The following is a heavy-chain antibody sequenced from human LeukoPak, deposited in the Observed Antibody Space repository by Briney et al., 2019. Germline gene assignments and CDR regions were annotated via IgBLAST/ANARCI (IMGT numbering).Heavy chain of an antibody. J-gene: IGHJ4*02. CDR2: THYSGTT. V-gene: IGHV4-59*12. Sequence: SETLSLTCSVSGDSISGFYWNWIRQSPEKGLEWIAVTHYSGTTNYNPSLKSRVTISIDTSRQQFFLKLSSVTAADTAVYYCAREPGIAARRKGFDYWGQGTLVTVSS. CDR3: AREPGIAARRKGFDY. CDR1: GDSISGFY. D-gene: IGHD6-6*01.